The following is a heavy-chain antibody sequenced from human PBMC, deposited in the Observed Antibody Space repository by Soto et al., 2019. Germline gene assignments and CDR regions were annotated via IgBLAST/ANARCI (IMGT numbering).Heavy chain of an antibody. CDR1: GGSISTYY. Sequence: SETLSLTCTVSGGSISTYYWNWIRQPPGKGLEWIGYTHYNGNTNYNPSLRGRVTTSVDTSKNQFSLRLTSVTAADTAVYFCAKWNSDWNAFDYWGQGTLVTVSS. D-gene: IGHD1-1*01. V-gene: IGHV4-59*01. J-gene: IGHJ4*02. CDR2: THYNGNT. CDR3: AKWNSDWNAFDY.